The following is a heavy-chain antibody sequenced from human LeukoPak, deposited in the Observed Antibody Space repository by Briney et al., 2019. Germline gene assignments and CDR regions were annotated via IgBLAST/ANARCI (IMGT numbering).Heavy chain of an antibody. CDR1: GFTFSSYS. CDR2: IYTGGST. Sequence: GGSLRLSCAASGFTFSSYSMSWVRQAPGKGLEWVSAIYTGGSTYYAGSVKGRFTISRDNSKNTLYLQMNSLRAEDTAVYYCARNLYYYDSSGYYYYWGQGTLVTVSS. V-gene: IGHV3-66*01. J-gene: IGHJ4*02. D-gene: IGHD3-22*01. CDR3: ARNLYYYDSSGYYYY.